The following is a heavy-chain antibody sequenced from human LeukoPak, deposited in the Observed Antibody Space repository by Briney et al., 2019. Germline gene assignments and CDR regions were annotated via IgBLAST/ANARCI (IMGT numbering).Heavy chain of an antibody. D-gene: IGHD3-10*01. CDR1: GGSFSGYY. J-gene: IGHJ4*02. CDR3: ARRVGARNYYGSGSYKDY. CDR2: INHSGST. Sequence: PSETLSLTCAVYGGSFSGYYWSWIRQPPGKGLEWIGEINHSGSTNYNPSLKSRVTISVDTSKNQFSLKLSSVTAADTAVYYCARRVGARNYYGSGSYKDYWGQGTLVTVSS. V-gene: IGHV4-34*01.